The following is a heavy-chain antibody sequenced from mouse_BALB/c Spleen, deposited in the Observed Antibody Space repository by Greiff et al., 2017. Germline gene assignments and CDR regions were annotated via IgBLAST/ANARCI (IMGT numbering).Heavy chain of an antibody. Sequence: EVKLQESGGGLVKPGGSLKLSCAASGFTFSSYAMSWVRQTPEKRLEWVASISSGGSTYYPDSVKGRFTISRDNARNILYLQMSSLRSEDTAMYYCARIGDYYGSSGYWGQGTTLTVSS. J-gene: IGHJ2*01. V-gene: IGHV5-6-5*01. CDR1: GFTFSSYA. CDR3: ARIGDYYGSSGY. D-gene: IGHD1-1*01. CDR2: ISSGGST.